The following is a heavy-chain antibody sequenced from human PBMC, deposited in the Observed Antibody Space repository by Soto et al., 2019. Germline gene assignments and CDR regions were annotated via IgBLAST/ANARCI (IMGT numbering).Heavy chain of an antibody. CDR1: GGTFSSSA. V-gene: IGHV1-69*13. CDR2: IIPIFGTA. CDR3: ARGLKVFGVVIIRYYYYGMDV. Sequence: SVKVSCKASGGTFSSSAISWVRQAPGQGLEWMGGIIPIFGTANYAQKFQGRVTITADESTSTAYMELSSLRSEDTAVYYCARGLKVFGVVIIRYYYYGMDVWGQGTTVTVSS. D-gene: IGHD3-3*01. J-gene: IGHJ6*02.